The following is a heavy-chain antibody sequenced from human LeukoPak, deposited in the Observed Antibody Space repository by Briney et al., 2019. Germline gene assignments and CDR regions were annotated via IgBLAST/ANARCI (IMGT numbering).Heavy chain of an antibody. Sequence: SVKVSCKASGFTFTSSAMQWVRQARGQRLEWIGWVVVGSGNTNYAQKFQERVTITRDMSTSTAYMELSSLRSEDTAVYYCAVSGIAAAGKGEVGFDYWGQGTLVTVSS. D-gene: IGHD6-13*01. J-gene: IGHJ4*02. CDR3: AVSGIAAAGKGEVGFDY. CDR2: VVVGSGNT. CDR1: GFTFTSSA. V-gene: IGHV1-58*02.